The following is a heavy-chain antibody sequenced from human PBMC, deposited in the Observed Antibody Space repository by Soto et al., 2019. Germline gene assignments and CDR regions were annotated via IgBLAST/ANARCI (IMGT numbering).Heavy chain of an antibody. CDR2: IYSGGGR. J-gene: IGHJ6*02. CDR1: GFTVSSDY. Sequence: EVQVVESGGDLVQPGGSLRLSCAASGFTVSSDYMNWVRQAPGKGLEWVSVIYSGGGRYYADSVQGRFTISRDNSKNMVYLQMNRLRAEDTAVYYCARDPGDRNGMSVWGQGTTVTVSS. CDR3: ARDPGDRNGMSV. V-gene: IGHV3-66*01. D-gene: IGHD1-26*01.